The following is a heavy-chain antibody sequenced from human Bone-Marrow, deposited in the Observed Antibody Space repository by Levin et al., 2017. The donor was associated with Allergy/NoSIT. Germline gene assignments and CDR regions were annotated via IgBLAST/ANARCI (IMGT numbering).Heavy chain of an antibody. CDR3: AREDGSTFDY. Sequence: SQTLSLTCTVSVGSIGSGGYHLSFILQHPLKGLDFIGYIYYSWSTYYSPSLKSRVTMSLDTSKSQFSLKLTSVTAADPAVYYCAREDGSTFDYWGQGTLVTVSS. CDR2: IYYSWST. D-gene: IGHD5-24*01. J-gene: IGHJ4*02. CDR1: VGSIGSGGYH. V-gene: IGHV4-31*03.